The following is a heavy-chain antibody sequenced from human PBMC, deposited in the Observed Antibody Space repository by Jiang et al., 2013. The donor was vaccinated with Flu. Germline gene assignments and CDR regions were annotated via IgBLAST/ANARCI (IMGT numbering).Heavy chain of an antibody. D-gene: IGHD3-22*01. CDR2: INHSGST. J-gene: IGHJ6*02. CDR1: GGSFNGYY. V-gene: IGHV4-34*01. CDR3: ASAYYDSSGYYPQGLGMDV. Sequence: LLKPSETLSLTCAVYGGSFNGYYWTWIRQPPGKGLEWIGEINHSGSTNYNPSLKSQVTISVDTSKNQFSLKLSSVTAADTAVYYCASAYYDSSGYYPQGLGMDVWGQGTTVTVSS.